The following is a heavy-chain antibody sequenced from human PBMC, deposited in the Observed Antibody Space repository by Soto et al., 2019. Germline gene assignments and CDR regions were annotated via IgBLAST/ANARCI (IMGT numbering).Heavy chain of an antibody. J-gene: IGHJ4*02. D-gene: IGHD1-1*01. CDR3: ARLVNWNSFDY. Sequence: SETLSLTCAVYGGSFSGYSWTWIRQPPGKGLEWIGYINHSGSTNYNPSLKSRVTISVDTSKNQFSLKLSSVTAADTAVYYCARLVNWNSFDYWGQGTLVTVYS. CDR1: GGSFSGYS. CDR2: INHSGST. V-gene: IGHV4-34*01.